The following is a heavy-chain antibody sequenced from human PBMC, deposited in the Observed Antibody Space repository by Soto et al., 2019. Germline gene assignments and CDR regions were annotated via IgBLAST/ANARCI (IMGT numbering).Heavy chain of an antibody. Sequence: LRLSCAASGFTVSSNYMSWVRQAPGKGLEWVSVIYSGGSTYYADSVKGRFTISRDNSKNTLYLQMNSLRAEDTAVYYCAREAGLYYDSSGYLLYYYYGMDVWGQGTTVTVSS. V-gene: IGHV3-53*01. J-gene: IGHJ6*02. CDR1: GFTVSSNY. D-gene: IGHD3-22*01. CDR2: IYSGGST. CDR3: AREAGLYYDSSGYLLYYYYGMDV.